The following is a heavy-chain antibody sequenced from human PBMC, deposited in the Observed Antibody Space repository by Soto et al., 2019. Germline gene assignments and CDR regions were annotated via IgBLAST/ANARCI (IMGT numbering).Heavy chain of an antibody. Sequence: QVQLQESGPGLVKPSQTLSLTCTVSGGSISSGGYYWSWIRQHPGKGLEWIGYIYYSGSTYYNPSLKSRVTISVDTSKNQFSLKLSSVTAADTAVYYCARVGRDYGDYDYYYYGMDVWGQGTTVTVSS. CDR2: IYYSGST. CDR3: ARVGRDYGDYDYYYYGMDV. V-gene: IGHV4-31*03. D-gene: IGHD4-17*01. CDR1: GGSISSGGYY. J-gene: IGHJ6*02.